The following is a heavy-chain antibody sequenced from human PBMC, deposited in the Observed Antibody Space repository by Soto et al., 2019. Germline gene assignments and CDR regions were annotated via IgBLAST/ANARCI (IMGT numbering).Heavy chain of an antibody. V-gene: IGHV3-30-3*01. J-gene: IGHJ4*02. D-gene: IGHD3-3*01. CDR2: ISYDGSNK. Sequence: QVQLVESGGGVVQPGRSLRLSCAASGFTFSSYAMHWVRQAPGKGLEWVAVISYDGSNKYYADSVKGRFTISRDNSKNTQYVQINSQRAEDTAVYYCARAPSYDFWSVCGPSYYLGQGTLVTVSS. CDR3: ARAPSYDFWSVCGPSYY. CDR1: GFTFSSYA.